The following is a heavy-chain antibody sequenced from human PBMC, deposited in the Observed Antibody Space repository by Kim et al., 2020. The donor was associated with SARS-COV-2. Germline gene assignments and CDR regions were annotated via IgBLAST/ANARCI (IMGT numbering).Heavy chain of an antibody. CDR3: ARGGVVVVPAAMLDY. Sequence: GGSLRLSCAASGFTFSSYAMHWVRQAPGKGLEWVAVISYDGSNKYYADSVKGRFTISRDNSKNTLYLQMNSLRAEDTAVYYCARGGVVVVPAAMLDYWGQGTLVTVSS. D-gene: IGHD2-2*01. V-gene: IGHV3-30*04. CDR1: GFTFSSYA. CDR2: ISYDGSNK. J-gene: IGHJ4*02.